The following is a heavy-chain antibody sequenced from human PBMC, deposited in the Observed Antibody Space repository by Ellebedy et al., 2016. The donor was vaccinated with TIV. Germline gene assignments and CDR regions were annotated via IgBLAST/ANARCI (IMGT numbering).Heavy chain of an antibody. CDR2: INHSGST. V-gene: IGHV4-34*01. CDR1: GGSFSGYY. CDR3: ARRRDYYDS. D-gene: IGHD3-22*01. J-gene: IGHJ4*02. Sequence: SETLSLTCAVYGGSFSGYYWSWIRQPPGKGLEWIGEINHSGSTNYNPSLKSRVTISVDTSKNQFSLKLSSVTAADTAVYYCARRRDYYDSWGQGTLVTVSS.